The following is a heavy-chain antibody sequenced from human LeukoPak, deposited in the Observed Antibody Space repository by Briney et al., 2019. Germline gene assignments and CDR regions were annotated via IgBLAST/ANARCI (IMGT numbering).Heavy chain of an antibody. CDR2: IYHSGST. CDR3: VGGGSYLDFDY. J-gene: IGHJ4*02. Sequence: SETLSLTCTVSGYSISSGYYWGWIRQPPGKGLEWIGSIYHSGSTYYNPSLKSRVTISVDTSKNQFSLKLSSVTAADTAVYYCVGGGSYLDFDYWGQGTLVTVSS. CDR1: GYSISSGYY. V-gene: IGHV4-38-2*02. D-gene: IGHD1-26*01.